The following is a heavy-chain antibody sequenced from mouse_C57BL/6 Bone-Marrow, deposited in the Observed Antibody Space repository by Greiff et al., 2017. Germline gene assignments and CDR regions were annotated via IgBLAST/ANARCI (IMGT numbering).Heavy chain of an antibody. J-gene: IGHJ4*01. CDR3: ARREDEDAMYY. CDR1: GYTFTDYY. Sequence: VQLQQSGPVLVKPGASVKMSCKASGYTFTDYYMNWVKQSHGKSLEWIGVINPYNGGTSYNQKFKGKATLTVDKSSSTAYMELNSLTSEDSAVYYSARREDEDAMYYWGQENSDTVSS. V-gene: IGHV1-19*01. CDR2: INPYNGGT.